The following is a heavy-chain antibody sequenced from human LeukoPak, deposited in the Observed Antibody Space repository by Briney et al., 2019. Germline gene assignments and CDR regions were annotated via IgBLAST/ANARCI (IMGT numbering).Heavy chain of an antibody. Sequence: SETLSLTCTVSGYSISSGYYWGWIRQPPGKGLEWIGSIYHSGSTYYNPSLKSRVTISVDTSKNQFSLKLSSVTAADTAVYYCARVNTVSSWGSSYYFDYWGQGTLVTVSS. J-gene: IGHJ4*02. V-gene: IGHV4-38-2*02. CDR1: GYSISSGYY. CDR2: IYHSGST. D-gene: IGHD4-17*01. CDR3: ARVNTVSSWGSSYYFDY.